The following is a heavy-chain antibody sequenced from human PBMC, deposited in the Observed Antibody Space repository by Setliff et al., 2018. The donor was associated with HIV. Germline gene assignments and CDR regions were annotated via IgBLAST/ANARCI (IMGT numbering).Heavy chain of an antibody. CDR3: ARGGRKDLADN. CDR1: GGSFSGYY. D-gene: IGHD3-10*01. Sequence: SETLSLTCAVYGGSFSGYYWTWIRQPPGKGLEWIGQINHSGSTNYNPSLKSRVTMSVDRSKNQFSLRLNSVTAADTAVYYCARGGRKDLADNWGQGTLVTVSS. V-gene: IGHV4-34*01. J-gene: IGHJ4*02. CDR2: INHSGST.